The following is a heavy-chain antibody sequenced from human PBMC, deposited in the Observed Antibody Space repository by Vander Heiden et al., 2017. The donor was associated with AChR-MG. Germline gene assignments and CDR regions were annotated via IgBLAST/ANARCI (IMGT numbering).Heavy chain of an antibody. V-gene: IGHV3-30*04. CDR3: ARDRFKGDDYFDY. D-gene: IGHD5-12*01. CDR2: ISYDRNDR. CDR1: GFTFINHA. Sequence: QVQLVESGGGVVQPGRSLRLSCAASGFTFINHAMHWVRHTPAKGLEWVASISYDRNDRYYEDSVGGRFTISRDNSRKTLYLQMNSLRAEDTAVYHCARDRFKGDDYFDYWGQGTLVTVSS. J-gene: IGHJ4*02.